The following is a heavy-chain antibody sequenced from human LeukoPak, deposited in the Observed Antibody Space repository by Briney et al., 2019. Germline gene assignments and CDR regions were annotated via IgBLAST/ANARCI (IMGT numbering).Heavy chain of an antibody. J-gene: IGHJ4*02. V-gene: IGHV3-30*03. CDR1: GFTFSSFS. D-gene: IGHD4-17*01. Sequence: PGGSLRLSCAASGFTFSSFSMNWVRQAPGRGLEWVAVISYDGSNKYYADSVKGRFTISRDNSKNTLYLQMNSLRAEDTAVYYCARDLHYALDYWGQGTLVIVSS. CDR3: ARDLHYALDY. CDR2: ISYDGSNK.